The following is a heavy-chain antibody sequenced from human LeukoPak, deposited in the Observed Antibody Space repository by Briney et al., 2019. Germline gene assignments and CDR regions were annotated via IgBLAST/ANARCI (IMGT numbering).Heavy chain of an antibody. D-gene: IGHD2-2*01. Sequence: SVKDSCKASGGTFSSYAISWVRQAPGQGLEWMGGIIPIFGTANYAQKFQGRVTITTDESTSTAYMELSSLRSEDTAVYYCARLVGYCSSTSRLDFDYWGQGTLATVSS. CDR2: IIPIFGTA. CDR3: ARLVGYCSSTSRLDFDY. J-gene: IGHJ4*02. CDR1: GGTFSSYA. V-gene: IGHV1-69*05.